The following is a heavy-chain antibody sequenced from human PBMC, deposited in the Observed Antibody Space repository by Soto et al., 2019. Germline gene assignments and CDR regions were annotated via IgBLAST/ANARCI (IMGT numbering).Heavy chain of an antibody. V-gene: IGHV4-4*02. Sequence: QVQLQESGPGLVKPSGTLSLTCAVSSGSISSSNWWSWVRQPPGKGLEWIGEIYHSGSTNYNPSLKSRVTISVDKSKNQFSLKLSSVTAADTAVYYCASKSDDFWSGYYLLSSWGQGTLVTVSS. CDR3: ASKSDDFWSGYYLLSS. J-gene: IGHJ5*02. D-gene: IGHD3-3*01. CDR2: IYHSGST. CDR1: SGSISSSNW.